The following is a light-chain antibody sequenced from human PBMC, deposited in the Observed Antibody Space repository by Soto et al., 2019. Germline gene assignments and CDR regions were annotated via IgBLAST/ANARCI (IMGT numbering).Light chain of an antibody. Sequence: EVVLTQSPGTLSLSPGERAILSCRASQSVTISYLAWFQQKPGQAPRLLIYGARSRATGVPDRFSASGSGTDFSLTISRLEPEDFAVYYCQQYNNWPPLTFGGGTKVDIK. CDR2: GAR. V-gene: IGKV3-20*01. CDR1: QSVTISY. CDR3: QQYNNWPPLT. J-gene: IGKJ4*01.